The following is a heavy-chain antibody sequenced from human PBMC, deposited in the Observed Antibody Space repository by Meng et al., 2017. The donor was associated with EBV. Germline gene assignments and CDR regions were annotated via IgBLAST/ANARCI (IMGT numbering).Heavy chain of an antibody. CDR2: LIPMSGAP. V-gene: IGHV1-69*01. CDR3: ASESGRGFTPDY. D-gene: IGHD3-10*01. CDR1: GGTFRSDA. Sequence: QVQLPPAGAGVKKPGSSVKVSCRTSGGTFRSDAVSWVRQAPGQGLEWMGGLIPMSGAPHYAQKFQDRVTIIADESTSTHSMELNNLRFEDTAMYYCASESGRGFTPDYWGQGTLVTVSS. J-gene: IGHJ4*02.